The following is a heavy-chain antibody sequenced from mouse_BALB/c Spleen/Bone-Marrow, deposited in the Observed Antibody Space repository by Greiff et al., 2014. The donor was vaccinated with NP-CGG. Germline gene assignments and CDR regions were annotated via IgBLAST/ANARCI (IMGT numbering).Heavy chain of an antibody. CDR2: ITSGGSYT. CDR3: TRDNGPFDY. CDR1: GFTFSSYT. V-gene: IGHV5-6-4*01. Sequence: SGGGLVKPGGSLKLSCAASGFTFSSYTMSWVRQTPEKRLEWVATITSGGSYTYYPDSVKGRFTISRDNAKNTLYLQMSSLKSEDTAMYYCTRDNGPFDYWGQGTTLTVSS. J-gene: IGHJ2*01. D-gene: IGHD1-2*01.